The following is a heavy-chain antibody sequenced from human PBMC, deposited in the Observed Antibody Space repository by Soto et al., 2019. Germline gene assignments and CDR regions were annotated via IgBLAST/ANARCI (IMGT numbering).Heavy chain of an antibody. CDR3: ARGGGSYSRYYYGMDV. CDR2: INPSGGST. J-gene: IGHJ6*02. CDR1: GYTFTSYY. D-gene: IGHD1-26*01. Sequence: QVQLVQSGAEVKKPGASVKVSCKASGYTFTSYYMHWVRQAPGQGLEWMGIINPSGGSTRYAQKFQGRVTMTRDTSTSTVYMELSSLRSEDTAVYYCARGGGSYSRYYYGMDVWGQGTTVTVSS. V-gene: IGHV1-46*01.